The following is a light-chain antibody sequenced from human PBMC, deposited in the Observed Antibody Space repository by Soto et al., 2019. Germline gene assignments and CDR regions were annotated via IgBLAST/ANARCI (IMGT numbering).Light chain of an antibody. CDR3: QQYNNWPGIT. CDR2: GAS. CDR1: QSVSSN. Sequence: EIVMTQSPATLSVSPGERDTLSCRASQSVSSNLAWYQQKPGQAPRLLIYGASTRATGIPARFSGSGSGTEFTLTISSLQSEDFAVYYCQQYNNWPGITFGQGTRLEI. V-gene: IGKV3-15*01. J-gene: IGKJ5*01.